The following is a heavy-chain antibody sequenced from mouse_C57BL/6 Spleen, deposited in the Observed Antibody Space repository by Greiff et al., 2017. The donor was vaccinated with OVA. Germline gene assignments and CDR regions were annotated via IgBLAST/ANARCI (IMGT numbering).Heavy chain of an antibody. D-gene: IGHD1-1*01. CDR3: ARDGQFQFITTVVAYYFDY. J-gene: IGHJ2*01. CDR1: GFTFSSYA. CDR2: ISDGGSYT. V-gene: IGHV5-4*01. Sequence: DVMLVESGGGLVKPGGSLKLSCAASGFTFSSYAMSWVRQTPEKRLEWVATISDGGSYTYYPANVKGRFTISRDNAKNNLYLQMSHLKSEDTAMYYCARDGQFQFITTVVAYYFDYWGQGTTLTVSS.